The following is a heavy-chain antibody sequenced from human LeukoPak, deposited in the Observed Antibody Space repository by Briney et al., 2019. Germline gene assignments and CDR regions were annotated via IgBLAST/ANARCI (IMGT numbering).Heavy chain of an antibody. CDR2: ISYDGSKK. Sequence: PGGSLRLSCAASGFTFSNYAMHWVRQAPGKGLEWVAVISYDGSKKDYADSVKGRFTISRDNSKNTLYLQMNSLRVEDTAVYYCARGAHKRDDYGGFFDYWGQGTLVTVTS. CDR1: GFTFSNYA. CDR3: ARGAHKRDDYGGFFDY. J-gene: IGHJ4*02. D-gene: IGHD4-23*01. V-gene: IGHV3-30*04.